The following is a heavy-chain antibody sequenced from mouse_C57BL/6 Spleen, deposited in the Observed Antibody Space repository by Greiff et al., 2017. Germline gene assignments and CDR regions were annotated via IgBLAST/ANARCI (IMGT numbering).Heavy chain of an antibody. Sequence: VQLQQSGPELVKPGASVKMSCKASGYTFTDYNMHWVKQSHGKSLEWIGYINPNNGGTSYNQKFKGKATLTVNKSSSTAYMELRSLTSEDSAVYYCASGHYGSSYWYFDVWGTGTTVTVSS. J-gene: IGHJ1*03. CDR3: ASGHYGSSYWYFDV. CDR1: GYTFTDYN. CDR2: INPNNGGT. D-gene: IGHD1-1*01. V-gene: IGHV1-22*01.